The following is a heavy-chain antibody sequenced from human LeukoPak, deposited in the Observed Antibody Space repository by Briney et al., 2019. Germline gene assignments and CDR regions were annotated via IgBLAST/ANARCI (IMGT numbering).Heavy chain of an antibody. CDR1: GFTFSSYA. CDR2: ISYDGSNK. J-gene: IGHJ4*02. D-gene: IGHD1-26*01. V-gene: IGHV3-30-3*01. Sequence: GRSLRLSCAASGFTFSSYAMHWVRQAPGKGLEWVAVISYDGSNKYYADSVKGRFTISRDNSKNTLYLQMNSLRAEDTAVYYCARGLGATSPSANRWGQGTLVTVSS. CDR3: ARGLGATSPSANR.